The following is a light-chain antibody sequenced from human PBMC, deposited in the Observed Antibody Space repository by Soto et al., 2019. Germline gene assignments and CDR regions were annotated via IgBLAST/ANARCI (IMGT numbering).Light chain of an antibody. V-gene: IGKV1-33*01. CDR2: DAS. J-gene: IGKJ5*01. CDR3: QQYNNWPFS. CDR1: QDINKN. Sequence: DIQMTQSPSSLSASVGDRVTITCQASQDINKNLIWYQQKPGKAPKLLIYDASDLETGVPSRFSGTGSETDFTLTISGLQSEDSAIYFCQQYNNWPFSFGQGTRLEIK.